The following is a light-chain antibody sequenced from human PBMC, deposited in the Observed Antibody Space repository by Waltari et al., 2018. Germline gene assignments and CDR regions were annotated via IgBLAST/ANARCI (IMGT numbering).Light chain of an antibody. CDR2: DDS. CDR3: QVWEGSSDHYV. V-gene: IGLV3-21*03. J-gene: IGLJ1*01. Sequence: SCVLTQPASVSVAPGKTARITCEGNNIGGKTVHWYQLRPGQAPVLVVHDDSDRPSGIPERFSGSNSGNTATLTISGVEVGDEGDYYCQVWEGSSDHYVFGTGTAVSV. CDR1: NIGGKT.